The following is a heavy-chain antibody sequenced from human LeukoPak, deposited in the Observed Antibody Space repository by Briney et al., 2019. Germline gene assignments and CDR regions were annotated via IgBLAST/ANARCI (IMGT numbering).Heavy chain of an antibody. CDR2: ISSSGNNT. J-gene: IGHJ4*02. CDR1: GFTFNSYA. CDR3: ATPPHYYGSSGGDY. D-gene: IGHD3-22*01. V-gene: IGHV3-23*01. Sequence: GGTLRLSCAASGFTFNSYAMNWVRQAPGKRLEWVSTISSSGNNTYYTDSVKGRFTISRDNSKNTLYLQMNSLRAEDTAVYYCATPPHYYGSSGGDYWGQGTLVTVSS.